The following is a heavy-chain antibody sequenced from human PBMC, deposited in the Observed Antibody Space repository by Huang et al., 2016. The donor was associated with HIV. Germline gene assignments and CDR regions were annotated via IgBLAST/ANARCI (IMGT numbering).Heavy chain of an antibody. Sequence: VESGGAVIQPGQFLRLYCGGSGFVFNDYTITWFREDPGKGLEWIRFIRSKSCGGTSKYAPSVKDRFSVSRDEARNIAYLQMDNPTVDDTAVYFCSPSGNDYYYFYMDVWGKGTSVIVSS. CDR2: IRSKSCGGTS. CDR1: GFVFNDYT. CDR3: SPSGNDYYYFYMDV. D-gene: IGHD6-25*01. V-gene: IGHV3-49*03. J-gene: IGHJ6*03.